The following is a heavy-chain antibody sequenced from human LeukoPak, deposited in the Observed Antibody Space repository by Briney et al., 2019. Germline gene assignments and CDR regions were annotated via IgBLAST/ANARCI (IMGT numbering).Heavy chain of an antibody. V-gene: IGHV1-46*01. D-gene: IGHD2-21*01. CDR3: ARELASHYGMDV. Sequence: GASVKVSCKASGYAFTSYYMHWVRQAPGQGLEWMGIINPSGGSTSYAQKFQGRVTMTRDTSTSTVYMELSSLRSEDTAVYYCARELASHYGMDVWGQGTTVTVSS. CDR2: INPSGGST. CDR1: GYAFTSYY. J-gene: IGHJ6*02.